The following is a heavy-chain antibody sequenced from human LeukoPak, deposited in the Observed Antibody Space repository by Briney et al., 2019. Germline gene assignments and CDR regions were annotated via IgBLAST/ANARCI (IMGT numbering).Heavy chain of an antibody. V-gene: IGHV4-30-4*08. CDR1: GGSISSGDYY. CDR2: IYYSGST. Sequence: SETLSLTCTVSGGSISSGDYYWSWIRQPPGKGLEWIGYIYYSGSTYYNPSLKSRVTISVDTSKNQFSLKLSSVTAADTAVYYCARGRYYNNRGYFDYWGQGTLVTVSS. J-gene: IGHJ4*02. CDR3: ARGRYYNNRGYFDY. D-gene: IGHD3-10*01.